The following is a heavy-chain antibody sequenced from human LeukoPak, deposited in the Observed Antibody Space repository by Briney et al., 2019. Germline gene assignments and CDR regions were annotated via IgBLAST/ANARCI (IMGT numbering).Heavy chain of an antibody. Sequence: VASVKVSCKASGYTFTGYYMHWVRQAPGQGLEWMGRINPNSGGTNYAQKFQGRVTMTRDTSISTAYMELSRLRSDDTAVYYCARTRRRYYYDSSGYYDLGYWGRGTLVTVSS. CDR3: ARTRRRYYYDSSGYYDLGY. CDR2: INPNSGGT. D-gene: IGHD3-22*01. V-gene: IGHV1-2*06. J-gene: IGHJ4*02. CDR1: GYTFTGYY.